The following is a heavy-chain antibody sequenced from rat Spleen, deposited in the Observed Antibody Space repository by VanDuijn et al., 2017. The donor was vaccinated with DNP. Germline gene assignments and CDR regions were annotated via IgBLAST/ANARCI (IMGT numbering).Heavy chain of an antibody. V-gene: IGHV5-25*01. CDR2: ISTSGGRI. CDR3: ARQKFNLYYFDS. J-gene: IGHJ2*01. Sequence: EVKLVESGGGLVQPGRSLKLSCAASGFTFSNYGMAWVRQAPTKGLEWVATISTSGGRIYYRDSVKGRFTISRDNAKSTLYLQMNSLRSEDTATYYCARQKFNLYYFDSWGQGVMVSVSS. D-gene: IGHD3-4*01. CDR1: GFTFSNYG.